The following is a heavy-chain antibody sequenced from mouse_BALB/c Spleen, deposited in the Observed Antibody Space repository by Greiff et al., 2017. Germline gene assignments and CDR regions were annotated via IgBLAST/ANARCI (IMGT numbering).Heavy chain of an antibody. CDR1: GYTFTSSW. D-gene: IGHD2-3*01. Sequence: QVQLQQSGSVLVRPGASVKLSCKASGYTFTSSWMHWAKQRPGQGLEWIGEIHPNSGNTNYNEKFKGKATLTVDTSSSTAYVDLSSLTSEDSAVYYCARGGYDGYYGFAYWGQGTLVTVSA. J-gene: IGHJ3*01. V-gene: IGHV1S130*01. CDR3: ARGGYDGYYGFAY. CDR2: IHPNSGNT.